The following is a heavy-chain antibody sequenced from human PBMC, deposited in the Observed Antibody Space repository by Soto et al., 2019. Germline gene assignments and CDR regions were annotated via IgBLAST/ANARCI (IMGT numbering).Heavy chain of an antibody. V-gene: IGHV1-8*01. J-gene: IGHJ5*02. Sequence: QVQLVQSGAEVKKPGASVKVSCKASGYTFTSYDINWVRQATGQGLEWMGWMNPNSGNTGYAQKFQGRVTMTRNTSISTAYMELSSLRSEDTAVYYCARGIVGVVAATRSIWFDPWGQGTLVTVSS. CDR1: GYTFTSYD. CDR2: MNPNSGNT. D-gene: IGHD2-15*01. CDR3: ARGIVGVVAATRSIWFDP.